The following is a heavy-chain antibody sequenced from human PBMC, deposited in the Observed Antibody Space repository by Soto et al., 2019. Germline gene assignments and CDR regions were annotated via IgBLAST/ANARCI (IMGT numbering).Heavy chain of an antibody. J-gene: IGHJ4*02. D-gene: IGHD6-6*01. V-gene: IGHV6-1*01. CDR3: ARGLLAIGHKYSSSSYLDY. CDR1: GDSVSSNSAA. CDR2: TYYRSKWYN. Sequence: QSQTLSLTCAISGDSVSSNSAAWNWIRQSPSRGLEWLGRTYYRSKWYNDYAVSVKSRITINPETSKNQFSLQLNSVTTEDTAVYYCARGLLAIGHKYSSSSYLDYWGQGTLVTVSS.